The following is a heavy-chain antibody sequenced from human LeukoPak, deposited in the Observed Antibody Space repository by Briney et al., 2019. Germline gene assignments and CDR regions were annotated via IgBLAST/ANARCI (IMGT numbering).Heavy chain of an antibody. D-gene: IGHD6-19*01. CDR1: GFTFSSYS. Sequence: GGSLRLSCAASGFTFSSYSMNWVRQAPGKGLEWVSSISTSSNYIYYTDSVKGRFTISRDNAKNSLYLQMNSLRAEDTAVYHCARDVYSSGWYDYDYWGQGTLVTVSS. CDR3: ARDVYSSGWYDYDY. J-gene: IGHJ4*02. CDR2: ISTSSNYI. V-gene: IGHV3-21*01.